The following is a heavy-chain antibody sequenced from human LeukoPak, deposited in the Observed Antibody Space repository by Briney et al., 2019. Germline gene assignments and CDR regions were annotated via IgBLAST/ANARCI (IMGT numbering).Heavy chain of an antibody. CDR2: IDPSDSYT. J-gene: IGHJ4*02. D-gene: IGHD5-18*01. CDR1: GYSFTSYW. Sequence: GESLRISFKGSGYSFTSYWISWLRQMPGKGLGWMGRIDPSDSYTNYSPSFQGHVTISADKAISTAYLQWSSLKASDTALYYCARLTTAMVRRGYYFAYWGRATLVTVSS. CDR3: ARLTTAMVRRGYYFAY. V-gene: IGHV5-10-1*01.